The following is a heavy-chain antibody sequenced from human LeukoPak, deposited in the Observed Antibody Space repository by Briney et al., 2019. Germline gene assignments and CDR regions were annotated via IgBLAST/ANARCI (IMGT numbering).Heavy chain of an antibody. Sequence: ASVKVSCKASGYTFTRYYMHWVRQAPGQGLEWMGWINPKSGGTNYAQKFQGRVTITRNTSISTAYMELSSLRSEDTAVYYCARVLQGGYYDSSGLFDYWGQGTLVTVSS. J-gene: IGHJ4*02. CDR3: ARVLQGGYYDSSGLFDY. CDR1: GYTFTRYY. V-gene: IGHV1-2*02. CDR2: INPKSGGT. D-gene: IGHD3-22*01.